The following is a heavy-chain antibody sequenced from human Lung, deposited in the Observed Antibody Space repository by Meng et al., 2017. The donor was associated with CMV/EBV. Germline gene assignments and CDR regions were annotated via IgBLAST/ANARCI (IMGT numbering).Heavy chain of an antibody. CDR3: ARHEVYGGNPLMDV. CDR1: GYSFTSYW. J-gene: IGHJ6*02. Sequence: GGSXRLXXKGSGYSFTSYWIGWVRQMPGKGLEWMGIIYPGDSDTRCSPSFQGQVTISADKSISTAYLQWSSLKASDTAMYYCARHEVYGGNPLMDVWGQGXTVTVSS. V-gene: IGHV5-51*01. CDR2: IYPGDSDT. D-gene: IGHD4-23*01.